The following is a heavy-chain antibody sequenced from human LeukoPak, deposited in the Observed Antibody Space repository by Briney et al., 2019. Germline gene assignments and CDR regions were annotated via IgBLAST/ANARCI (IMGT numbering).Heavy chain of an antibody. V-gene: IGHV4-30-4*08. CDR3: ARYGGNLDY. D-gene: IGHD4-23*01. CDR1: GGSISSSSYF. CDR2: IYYSGST. J-gene: IGHJ4*02. Sequence: SGTLSLTCTVSGGSISSSSYFWGWIRQPPGKGLEWIGYIYYSGSTYYNPSLKSRVTIPVDTSKNQFSLKLSSVTAADTAVYYCARYGGNLDYWGQGTLVTVSS.